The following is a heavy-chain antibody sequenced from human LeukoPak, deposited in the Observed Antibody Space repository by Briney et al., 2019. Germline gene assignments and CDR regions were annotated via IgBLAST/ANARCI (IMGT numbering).Heavy chain of an antibody. J-gene: IGHJ1*01. D-gene: IGHD6-19*01. CDR3: VKDSEQWLVRAFQN. CDR2: ISNTDGST. CDR1: GFTFSSYA. V-gene: IGHV3-23*01. Sequence: PGGSLRLSCAASGFTFSSYAMSWVRQAPGKGLEWVSGISNTDGSTYYADSVKGRFTISRDNSKNTLYLQMNSLRAEDTAVYYCVKDSEQWLVRAFQNWGQGTLVTVSS.